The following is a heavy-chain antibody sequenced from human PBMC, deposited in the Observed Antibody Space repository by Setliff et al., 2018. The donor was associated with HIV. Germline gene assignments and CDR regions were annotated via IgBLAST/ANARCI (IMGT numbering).Heavy chain of an antibody. J-gene: IGHJ3*02. V-gene: IGHV4-30-2*01. CDR1: GGSISSGGYS. D-gene: IGHD3-22*01. Sequence: PSETLSLTCAVSGGSISSGGYSWSWIRQPPGKGLEWIGYIYHSGNTYYNPSLKSRVTISVDTSKNQFSLKLSSVTAADTAVYYCARDLWYYYDSSGYLGFDIWGQGTMVTVSS. CDR2: IYHSGNT. CDR3: ARDLWYYYDSSGYLGFDI.